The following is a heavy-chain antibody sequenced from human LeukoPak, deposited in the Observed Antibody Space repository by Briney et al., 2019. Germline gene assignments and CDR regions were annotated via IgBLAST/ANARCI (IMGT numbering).Heavy chain of an antibody. CDR2: IYYSGST. CDR3: ARVSYSSGWYVFDY. D-gene: IGHD6-19*01. Sequence: SETLSLTCTVSGGSISSYYWSWIRQPPGKGPEWIGYIYYSGSTNYNPSLKSRVTISVDTSKNQFSLKLSSVTAADTAVYYCARVSYSSGWYVFDYWGQGTLVTVSS. CDR1: GGSISSYY. V-gene: IGHV4-59*01. J-gene: IGHJ4*02.